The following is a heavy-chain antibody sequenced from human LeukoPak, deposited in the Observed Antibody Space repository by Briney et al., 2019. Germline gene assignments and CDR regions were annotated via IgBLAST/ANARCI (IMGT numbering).Heavy chain of an antibody. CDR2: VSGSGGST. D-gene: IGHD6-13*01. Sequence: GGSLRLSCAASGFIFGRYAMTWVRQAPGKGLEWVSGVSGSGGSTYHADSVKGRFIISRDNSKNTVYLQMNSLRAEDTAVYYCARRGNRLAGAGTDYWGQGTLVTVSS. V-gene: IGHV3-23*01. CDR3: ARRGNRLAGAGTDY. J-gene: IGHJ4*02. CDR1: GFIFGRYA.